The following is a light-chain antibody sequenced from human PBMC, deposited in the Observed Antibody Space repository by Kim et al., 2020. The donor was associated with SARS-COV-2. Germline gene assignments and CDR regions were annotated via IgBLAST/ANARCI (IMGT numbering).Light chain of an antibody. CDR1: SSDVGGYNY. Sequence: GSPGQSVTISCTGTSSDVGGYNYVSWYQQHPGKAPKLMIYEVSKRPSGVPDRFSGSKSGNTASLTVSGHQAEDEADYYCSSYAGKVFGTGTKVTVL. CDR2: EVS. V-gene: IGLV2-8*01. CDR3: SSYAGKV. J-gene: IGLJ1*01.